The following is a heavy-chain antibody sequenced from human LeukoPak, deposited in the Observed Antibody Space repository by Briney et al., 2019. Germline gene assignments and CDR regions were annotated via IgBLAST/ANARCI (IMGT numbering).Heavy chain of an antibody. CDR3: ARGGGGWSSSGYFDY. D-gene: IGHD6-6*01. V-gene: IGHV1-18*01. Sequence: ASVKVSCKASGYTFTSYGISWVRQAPGQGLEWMGWISAYNGNTNYAQKLQGRVTMTTDTSTSTAYMELRSLGSDDPAVYYCARGGGGWSSSGYFDYWGQGTLVTVSS. CDR1: GYTFTSYG. CDR2: ISAYNGNT. J-gene: IGHJ4*02.